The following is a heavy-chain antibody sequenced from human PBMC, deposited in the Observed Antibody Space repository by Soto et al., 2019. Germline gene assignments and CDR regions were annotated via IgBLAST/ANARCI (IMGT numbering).Heavy chain of an antibody. V-gene: IGHV1-69*12. D-gene: IGHD5-18*01. CDR3: ASGIQLWLRRINNGYAG. J-gene: IGHJ4*02. CDR2: IIPMFGTA. Sequence: QVKLVQSGAEVKKPESSVKVSCKAPGGTFSTYAISWVRQAPGQGLEWMGGIIPMFGTATYAQRFEDRVTITADESTNTVYMELSSLRSEDTAVYFCASGIQLWLRRINNGYAGWGQGTLVTVSS. CDR1: GGTFSTYA.